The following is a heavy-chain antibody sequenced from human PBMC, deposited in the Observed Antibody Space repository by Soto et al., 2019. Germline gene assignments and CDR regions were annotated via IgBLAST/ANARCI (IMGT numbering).Heavy chain of an antibody. Sequence: PGESLKISCKGSGYSFTSYWIGWVRQMPWKGLEWMGIIYPGDSDTRYSPSFQGQVTISADKSISTAYLQWSSLKASDTAMYYCASSSREYSSSTGHRGYYYYMDVWGKGTTVPVSS. CDR3: ASSSREYSSSTGHRGYYYYMDV. CDR2: IYPGDSDT. CDR1: GYSFTSYW. D-gene: IGHD6-6*01. J-gene: IGHJ6*03. V-gene: IGHV5-51*01.